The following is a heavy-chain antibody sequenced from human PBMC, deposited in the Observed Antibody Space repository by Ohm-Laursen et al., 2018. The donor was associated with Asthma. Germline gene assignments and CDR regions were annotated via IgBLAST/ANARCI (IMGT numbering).Heavy chain of an antibody. CDR2: IYPGGAT. CDR3: ARGQGSGDISGSDPFDL. V-gene: IGHV3-53*01. J-gene: IGHJ3*01. D-gene: IGHD3-10*01. CDR1: GVSVSTHF. Sequence: SLRLSCAASGVSVSTHFMNWIRQGPEKGLEWVSDIYPGGATFYADSVKGRFTISRDDSKNTLNLQMSSLRGDDTAVYYCARGQGSGDISGSDPFDLWGQGTTVIVSS.